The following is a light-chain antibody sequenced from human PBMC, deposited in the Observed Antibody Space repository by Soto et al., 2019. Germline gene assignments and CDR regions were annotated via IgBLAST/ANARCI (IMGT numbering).Light chain of an antibody. CDR1: SSDVGGYNY. CDR3: CSPAGTYLYV. Sequence: QSVLTQPRSVSGSPGQSVTISCTGTSSDVGGYNYVSWYQQHPGKAPKLMIYDVSKRPSGVPDRFSGFKSGNTASLTISGLQAEAEADYSCCSPAGTYLYVFGTGTNVTVL. V-gene: IGLV2-11*01. CDR2: DVS. J-gene: IGLJ1*01.